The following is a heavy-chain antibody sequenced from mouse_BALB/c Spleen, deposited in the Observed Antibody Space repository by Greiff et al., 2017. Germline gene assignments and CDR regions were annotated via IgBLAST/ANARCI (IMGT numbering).Heavy chain of an antibody. Sequence: ESGPGLVKPSQSLSLTCSVTGYSITSGYYWNWIRQLPGNKLEWMGYISYDGSNNYNPSLKNRISITRDTSKNQFFLKLNSVTTEDTATYYCAREIDYGNYWYFDVWGAGTTVTVSS. CDR2: ISYDGSN. J-gene: IGHJ1*01. CDR1: GYSITSGYY. D-gene: IGHD2-1*01. V-gene: IGHV3-6*02. CDR3: AREIDYGNYWYFDV.